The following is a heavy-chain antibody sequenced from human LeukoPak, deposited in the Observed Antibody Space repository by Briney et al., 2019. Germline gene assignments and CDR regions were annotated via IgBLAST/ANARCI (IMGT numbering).Heavy chain of an antibody. D-gene: IGHD6-19*01. J-gene: IGHJ4*02. CDR1: GYTLTELS. CDR2: FDPEDGET. V-gene: IGHV1-24*01. CDR3: ARVGYSSGLAKD. Sequence: ASVKVSCKVSGYTLTELSMHWVRQAPGKGLEWMGGFDPEDGETIYAQKFQGRVTMTEDTSTDTAYMELSSLRSEDTAVYYCARVGYSSGLAKDWGQGTLVTVSS.